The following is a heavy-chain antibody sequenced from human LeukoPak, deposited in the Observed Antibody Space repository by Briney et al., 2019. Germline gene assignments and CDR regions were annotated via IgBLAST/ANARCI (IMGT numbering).Heavy chain of an antibody. CDR1: GYTFTGHY. CDR2: ISPNSGGT. J-gene: IGHJ3*02. CDR3: ARATYAFDM. Sequence: GASVKVSCKASGYTFTGHYLHWMLQAPGQGLEWMGRISPNSGGTNYAQRFQGRVTMTRDTSISTAYMELSRLRSDDTALYYCARATYAFDMWGQGTMVTVSS. V-gene: IGHV1-2*06.